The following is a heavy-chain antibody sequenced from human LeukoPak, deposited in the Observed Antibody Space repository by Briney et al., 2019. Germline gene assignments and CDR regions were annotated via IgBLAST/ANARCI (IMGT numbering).Heavy chain of an antibody. CDR2: MNPNSGNT. D-gene: IGHD3-16*01. J-gene: IGHJ6*03. V-gene: IGHV1-8*03. CDR3: ARRITHYYYYYMDV. CDR1: GYTFTSYD. Sequence: ASVKVSCKASGYTFTSYDINWVRQATGQGLEWMGWMNPNSGNTGYAQKFQGRVTITRNTSISTAYMELSSLRSEDTAVYYCARRITHYYYYYMDVWGKGTTVTVSS.